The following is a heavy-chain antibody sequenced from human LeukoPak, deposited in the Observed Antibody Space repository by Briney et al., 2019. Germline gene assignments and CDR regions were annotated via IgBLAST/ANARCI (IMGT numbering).Heavy chain of an antibody. Sequence: GGSLRLSCAASGFTFSSYSMNWVRQAPGKGLEWVSYISSSSSTIYYADSVKGRFTISRDNAKNSLYLQMNSLRDEDTAVYYCARSGMDYSSTSCSLDAFDIWGQGTLGTVSS. CDR1: GFTFSSYS. V-gene: IGHV3-48*02. J-gene: IGHJ3*02. D-gene: IGHD2-2*01. CDR3: ARSGMDYSSTSCSLDAFDI. CDR2: ISSSSSTI.